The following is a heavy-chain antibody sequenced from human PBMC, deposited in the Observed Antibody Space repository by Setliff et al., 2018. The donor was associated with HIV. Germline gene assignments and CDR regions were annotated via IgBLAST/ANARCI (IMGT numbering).Heavy chain of an antibody. CDR2: ISGSGGVM. Sequence: PGGSLRLSCAVSGFNFSDYFMTWIRQAPGKGLEWVSYISGSGGVMAYADSVKGRFTISRDNAKNSMYLQMNSLRVEDTATYYCARARGSVGYYGSGTMYHMDVWGKGTTVTVSS. CDR3: ARARGSVGYYGSGTMYHMDV. V-gene: IGHV3-11*01. D-gene: IGHD3-10*01. J-gene: IGHJ6*03. CDR1: GFNFSDYF.